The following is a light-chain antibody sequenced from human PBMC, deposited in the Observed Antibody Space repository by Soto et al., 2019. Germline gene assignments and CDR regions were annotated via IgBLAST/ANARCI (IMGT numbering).Light chain of an antibody. CDR3: QVWDSRSDHNYV. CDR2: YDS. CDR1: TIGSKR. V-gene: IGLV3-21*04. J-gene: IGLJ1*01. Sequence: SYELTPPPSVSVAPGKTARITCGGNTIGSKRAEWYQQKPGQAPVLVIYYDSERPSGIPERFSGSNSGNTATRTISRVEAGDEVDYYCQVWDSRSDHNYVFGTGTKLTGL.